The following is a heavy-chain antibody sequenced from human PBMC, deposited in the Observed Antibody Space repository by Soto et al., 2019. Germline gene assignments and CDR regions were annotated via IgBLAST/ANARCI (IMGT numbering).Heavy chain of an antibody. Sequence: QLQLQESGPGLVKPSETLSLTCNASGGSITSSGSAWGWIRQSPGKGLEWIGTIDYSGNIYYIPSLKSRITISVDTSKNQISLKLSSVTAAVTAVYYCARHIHNQGFEYYFDSWGQGTLVTVSS. V-gene: IGHV4-39*01. CDR3: ARHIHNQGFEYYFDS. CDR1: GGSITSSGSA. CDR2: IDYSGNI. J-gene: IGHJ4*02. D-gene: IGHD1-1*01.